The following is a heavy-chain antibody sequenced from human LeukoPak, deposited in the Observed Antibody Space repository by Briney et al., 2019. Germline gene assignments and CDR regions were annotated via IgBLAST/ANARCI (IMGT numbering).Heavy chain of an antibody. CDR2: IYYSGST. CDR1: GGSISSYY. V-gene: IGHV4-59*01. Sequence: PPETLSLTCTVSGGSISSYYWSWIRQPPGKGLEWIGYIYYSGSTNYNPSLKSRVTISVDTSKSQFSLKLSSVTAADTAVYYCARVQGPPYYFDYWGQGTLVTVSS. CDR3: ARVQGPPYYFDY. J-gene: IGHJ4*02.